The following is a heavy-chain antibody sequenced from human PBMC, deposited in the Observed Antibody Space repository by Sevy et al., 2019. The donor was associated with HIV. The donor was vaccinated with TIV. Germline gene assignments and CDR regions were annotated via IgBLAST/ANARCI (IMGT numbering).Heavy chain of an antibody. V-gene: IGHV3-7*01. CDR2: IKQDGSEK. J-gene: IGHJ5*02. CDR3: ARDLNYYDSSGYEVRWFDP. CDR1: GFTFSSYW. D-gene: IGHD3-22*01. Sequence: GESLKISCAASGFTFSSYWMSWVRQAPGKGLEWVANIKQDGSEKYYVDSVKGRFTISRDNAKNSLYLQMNSLRAEDTAVYYCARDLNYYDSSGYEVRWFDPWGQGTLVTVSS.